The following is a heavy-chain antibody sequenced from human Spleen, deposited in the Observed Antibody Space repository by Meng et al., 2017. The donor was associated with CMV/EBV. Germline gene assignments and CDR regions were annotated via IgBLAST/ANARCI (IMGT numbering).Heavy chain of an antibody. V-gene: IGHV3-21*01. J-gene: IGHJ4*02. CDR3: ATPSSPDGY. CDR2: ISSSRSYI. D-gene: IGHD1-14*01. CDR1: GCTFSSYS. Sequence: GGSLRLSCAASGCTFSSYSMNWVRQAPGKGLEWVSSISSSRSYIYYADSGKGRFTIFRDNAKNSLYLQINILRAEDTAVYYCATPSSPDGYWGQGTLVTVSS.